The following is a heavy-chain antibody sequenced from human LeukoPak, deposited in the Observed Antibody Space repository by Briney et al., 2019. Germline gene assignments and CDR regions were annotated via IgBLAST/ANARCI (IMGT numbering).Heavy chain of an antibody. V-gene: IGHV3-30-3*01. Sequence: PGGSLRLSCAASGFTFSSYAMHWVRQAPGKGLEWVAVISYDGSNKYYADSVKGRFTISRDNSKNTLYLQMNSLRAEDTAVYYCAKGRRIVVVTPPFDYWGQGTLVTVSS. D-gene: IGHD3-22*01. J-gene: IGHJ4*02. CDR3: AKGRRIVVVTPPFDY. CDR1: GFTFSSYA. CDR2: ISYDGSNK.